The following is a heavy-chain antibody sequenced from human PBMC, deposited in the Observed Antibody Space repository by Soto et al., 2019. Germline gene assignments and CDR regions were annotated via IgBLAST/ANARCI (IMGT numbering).Heavy chain of an antibody. CDR1: GYTFTSYG. J-gene: IGHJ6*02. V-gene: IGHV1-18*01. Sequence: ASVKVSCKASGYTFTSYGISWVRQAPGQGLEWMGWIGAYNGNTNYAQKLQGGVTMTTDTSTSTAYMELRSLRSDDTAVYYCARHTYYDFWSGYYPLDYGMDVWGQGTTVTVSS. CDR3: ARHTYYDFWSGYYPLDYGMDV. D-gene: IGHD3-3*01. CDR2: IGAYNGNT.